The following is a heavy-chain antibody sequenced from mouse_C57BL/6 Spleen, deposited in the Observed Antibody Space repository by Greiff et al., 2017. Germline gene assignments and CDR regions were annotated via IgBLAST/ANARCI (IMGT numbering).Heavy chain of an antibody. CDR2: IHPNSGST. CDR3: ARGNGNSLAY. J-gene: IGHJ3*01. CDR1: GYTFTSYW. D-gene: IGHD2-1*01. V-gene: IGHV1-64*01. Sequence: QVQLQQPGAELVKPGASVTLSCKASGYTFTSYWMHWVKQRPGQGLEWIGMIHPNSGSTNYNEKFKSKATLTVDKSSSTAYMQLSSLTSEDSAVYYCARGNGNSLAYWGQGTLVTVSA.